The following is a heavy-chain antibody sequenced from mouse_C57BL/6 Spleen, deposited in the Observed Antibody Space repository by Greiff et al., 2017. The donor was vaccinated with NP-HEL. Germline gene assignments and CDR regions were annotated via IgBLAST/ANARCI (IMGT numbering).Heavy chain of an antibody. V-gene: IGHV1-39*01. CDR1: GYSFTDYN. D-gene: IGHD1-1*01. CDR3: ASPLLRSYAMDY. Sequence: VQLQQSGPELVKPGASVTISCKASGYSFTDYNMNWVKQSNGKSLEWIGVITPNYGTTSYNQKFKGKATLTVDQSSSTAYMQLNGLTSEDSAIYFCASPLLRSYAMDYWGQGTSVTVSS. CDR2: ITPNYGTT. J-gene: IGHJ4*01.